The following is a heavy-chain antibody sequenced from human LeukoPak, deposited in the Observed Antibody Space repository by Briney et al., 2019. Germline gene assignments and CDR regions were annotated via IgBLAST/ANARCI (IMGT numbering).Heavy chain of an antibody. D-gene: IGHD5-18*01. Sequence: SETLSLTCAVYGGSFSGYYWSWIRQPPGKGLEWIGEINHSGSTNYNPSLKSRVTISVDTSKNQFSLKLSSVTAADTAVYYCARGGYEYGYYYFGYWGQGTLVTVSS. V-gene: IGHV4-34*01. CDR2: INHSGST. CDR3: ARGGYEYGYYYFGY. J-gene: IGHJ4*02. CDR1: GGSFSGYY.